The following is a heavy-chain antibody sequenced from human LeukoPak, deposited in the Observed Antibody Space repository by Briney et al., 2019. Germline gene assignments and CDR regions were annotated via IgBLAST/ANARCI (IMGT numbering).Heavy chain of an antibody. D-gene: IGHD5-18*01. V-gene: IGHV3-11*01. CDR1: GFTFSDYY. J-gene: IGHJ4*02. CDR3: ASQCYSYGSRNLGY. Sequence: GGSLRLSCAASGFTFSDYYMSWIRQAPGKGLEWVSYISSSGSTIYIADSVKGRFTISRDNAKNSLYLQMNSLRAEDTAVYYCASQCYSYGSRNLGYWGQGTLVTVSS. CDR2: ISSSGSTI.